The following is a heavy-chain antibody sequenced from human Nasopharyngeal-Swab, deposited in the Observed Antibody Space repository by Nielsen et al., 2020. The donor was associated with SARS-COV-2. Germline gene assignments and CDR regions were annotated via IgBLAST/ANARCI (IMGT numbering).Heavy chain of an antibody. CDR1: GFTFSSYG. CDR3: ARDPGWLQFDY. Sequence: GESLKISCAASGFTFSSYGMHWVRQAPGKGLEWVANINQDGSQRNYVDSVKGRFTISRDNAKNSLYLQMNSLRVDDTAVYYCARDPGWLQFDYWGQGTLVTVSS. CDR2: INQDGSQR. V-gene: IGHV3-7*03. D-gene: IGHD5-24*01. J-gene: IGHJ4*02.